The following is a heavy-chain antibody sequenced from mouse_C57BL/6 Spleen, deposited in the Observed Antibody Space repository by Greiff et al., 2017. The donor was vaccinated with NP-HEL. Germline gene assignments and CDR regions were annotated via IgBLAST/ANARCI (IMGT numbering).Heavy chain of an antibody. V-gene: IGHV1-63*01. Sequence: VQGVESGAELVRPGPSVKMSCKASGYTFTNYWIGWAKQRPGHGLEWIGDIYPGGGYTNYNEKFKGKATLTADKSSSTAYMQFSSLTSEDSAIYYCARSLGNPGYFDYWGQGTTLTVSS. D-gene: IGHD4-1*01. CDR2: IYPGGGYT. CDR3: ARSLGNPGYFDY. J-gene: IGHJ2*01. CDR1: GYTFTNYW.